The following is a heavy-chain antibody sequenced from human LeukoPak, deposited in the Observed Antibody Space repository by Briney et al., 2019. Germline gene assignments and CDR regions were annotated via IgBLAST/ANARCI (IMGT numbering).Heavy chain of an antibody. CDR2: IYTSGST. D-gene: IGHD3-9*01. CDR3: ARSPTYYDILTGYYYYYTDV. Sequence: SETLSLTCTVSGGSISSGSYYWSWIRQPAGKGLEWIGRIYTSGSTYYNPSLKSRVTISVDTSKNQFSLKLSSVTAADTAVYYCARSPTYYDILTGYYYYYTDVWGKGTTVTVSS. CDR1: GGSISSGSYY. V-gene: IGHV4-61*02. J-gene: IGHJ6*03.